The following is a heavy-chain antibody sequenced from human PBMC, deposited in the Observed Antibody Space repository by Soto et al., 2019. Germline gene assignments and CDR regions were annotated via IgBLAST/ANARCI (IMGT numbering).Heavy chain of an antibody. D-gene: IGHD4-4*01. CDR3: AKDSLTRLYYYYGMDV. CDR1: GFTFTNYA. V-gene: IGHV3-30*18. J-gene: IGHJ6*02. Sequence: PGGSLRLSCAASGFTFTNYAMSWVRQAPGKGLEWVAVISYDGSNKYYADSVKGRFTISRDNSKNTLYLQMNSLRAEDTAVYYCAKDSLTRLYYYYGMDVWGQGTTVTVSS. CDR2: ISYDGSNK.